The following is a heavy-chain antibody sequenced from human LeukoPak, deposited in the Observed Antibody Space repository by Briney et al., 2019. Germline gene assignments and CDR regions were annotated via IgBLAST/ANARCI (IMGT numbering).Heavy chain of an antibody. J-gene: IGHJ4*02. Sequence: PSETLSLTCAVYGGSFSGYYWSWIRQPPGKGLEWIGEINHSGSTNYNPSLKSRVTISVDTSKNQFSLKLSSVTAADTAVYYCASIGGSGSYSSDYWGQGTLVTVSS. D-gene: IGHD3-10*01. CDR3: ASIGGSGSYSSDY. V-gene: IGHV4-34*01. CDR2: INHSGST. CDR1: GGSFSGYY.